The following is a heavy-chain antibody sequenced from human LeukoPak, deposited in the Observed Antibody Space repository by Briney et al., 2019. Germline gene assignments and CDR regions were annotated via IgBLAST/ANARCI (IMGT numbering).Heavy chain of an antibody. CDR1: GFTFSSYA. V-gene: IGHV3-23*01. J-gene: IGHJ3*02. CDR3: AKVQVVVIATDAFDI. Sequence: PGGSLRLSCAAPGFTFSSYAMSWVRQAPGKGLEWVSAISGSGGSTYYADSVKGRFTISRDNSKNTLYLQMNSLRAEDTAVYYCAKVQVVVIATDAFDIWGQGTMVTVSS. D-gene: IGHD2-21*01. CDR2: ISGSGGST.